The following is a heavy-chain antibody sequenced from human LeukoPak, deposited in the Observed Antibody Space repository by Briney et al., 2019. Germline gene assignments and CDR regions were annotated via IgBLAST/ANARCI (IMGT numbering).Heavy chain of an antibody. D-gene: IGHD6-19*01. Sequence: GGSLRLSCAASGFTFSDYYMSWIRQAPGKGLEWISYISSTGIYTNYADSVKGRFTISRDNAKNSLYLQMNSLGAEDTAVYYCARDRGRYTSGWYFDYWGQGTLVTVSS. CDR3: ARDRGRYTSGWYFDY. CDR1: GFTFSDYY. V-gene: IGHV3-11*06. J-gene: IGHJ4*02. CDR2: ISSTGIYT.